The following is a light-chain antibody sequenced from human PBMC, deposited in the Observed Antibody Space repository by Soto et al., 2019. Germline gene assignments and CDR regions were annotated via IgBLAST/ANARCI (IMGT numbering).Light chain of an antibody. CDR1: ELVLSPTDNKNC. V-gene: IGKV4-1*01. Sequence: DILMTQSPHCLAVSLYESATIKCQVRELVLSPTDNKNCLAWYQQKPGQPPKVLIYWASTRESGVPDRFSGSVSGTDFTLTISSLEAEDVAVYYCHQYYSIPWTFGQGTKVDIK. J-gene: IGKJ1*01. CDR2: WAS. CDR3: HQYYSIPWT.